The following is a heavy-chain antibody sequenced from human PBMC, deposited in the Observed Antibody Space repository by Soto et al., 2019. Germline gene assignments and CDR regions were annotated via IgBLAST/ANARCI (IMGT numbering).Heavy chain of an antibody. V-gene: IGHV4-34*01. CDR1: GGSFSGYY. CDR3: ARGVYCSSTSCYWGMDV. D-gene: IGHD2-2*01. CDR2: INHSGST. J-gene: IGHJ6*02. Sequence: SETLSLTCAVYGGSFSGYYWSWIRQPPGKGLEWIGEINHSGSTNYNPSLKSRVTISVDTSKNQFSLKLSSVTAADTAVYYCARGVYCSSTSCYWGMDVWGQGTTVTVSS.